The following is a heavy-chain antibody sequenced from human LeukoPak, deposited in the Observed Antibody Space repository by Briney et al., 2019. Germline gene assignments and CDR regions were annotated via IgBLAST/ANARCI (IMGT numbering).Heavy chain of an antibody. CDR3: AREPSKSRYYDSSGSGD. Sequence: GGSLRLSCAASGFTFSSYAMHWVRQAPGKGLEWVAVISYDGSNKYYADSVKGRFTISRDNSKNTLYLQMNSLRAEDTAVYYCAREPSKSRYYDSSGSGDWGQGTLVTVSS. CDR1: GFTFSSYA. D-gene: IGHD3-22*01. CDR2: ISYDGSNK. V-gene: IGHV3-30-3*01. J-gene: IGHJ4*02.